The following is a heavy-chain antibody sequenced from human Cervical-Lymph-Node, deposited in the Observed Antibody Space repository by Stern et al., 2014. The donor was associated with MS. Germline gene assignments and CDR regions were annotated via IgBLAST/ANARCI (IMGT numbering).Heavy chain of an antibody. CDR2: IIPIFDTS. Sequence: QMQLVQSGAEVKKPGSSVKVSCKASGGTFTSYTFSWVRQAPGQGREWMGGIIPIFDTSNYAQKFQGRVTITADESTSTAYMELSSLRSEDTAVYYCASPVDEPRYYYYYGMDVWGQGTTVTVSS. D-gene: IGHD5-12*01. V-gene: IGHV1-69*01. CDR3: ASPVDEPRYYYYYGMDV. CDR1: GGTFTSYT. J-gene: IGHJ6*02.